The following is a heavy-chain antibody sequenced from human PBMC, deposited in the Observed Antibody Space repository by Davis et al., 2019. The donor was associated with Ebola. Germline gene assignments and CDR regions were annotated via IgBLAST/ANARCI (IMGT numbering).Heavy chain of an antibody. CDR1: GFTFSSYA. J-gene: IGHJ4*02. CDR2: ISASGGST. CDR3: AKPPNNIVGAIYYFDY. D-gene: IGHD1-26*01. V-gene: IGHV3-23*01. Sequence: PGGSLRLSCAASGFTFSSYAMSWVRQAPGKGLEWVPSISASGGSTYSADSVKGRFTISRDNSQNTLYMQMNSLRAEDTAVYYCAKPPNNIVGAIYYFDYGGQGTLVTVSS.